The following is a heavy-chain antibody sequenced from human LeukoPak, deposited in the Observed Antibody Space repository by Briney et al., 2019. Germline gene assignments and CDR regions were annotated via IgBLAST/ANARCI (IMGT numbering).Heavy chain of an antibody. V-gene: IGHV3-23*01. CDR2: ISGSGYSA. J-gene: IGHJ3*02. D-gene: IGHD4-17*01. CDR3: AKDRAVTPPFDAFDI. CDR1: GFTFSSYG. Sequence: GGSLRLSCAVSGFTFSSYGMSWVRQAPGKGLEWVSAISGSGYSAYYADSVKGRFTISRDNSKNTLFLQMNSLRAEDTAVYYCAKDRAVTPPFDAFDIWGQGTMVTVSS.